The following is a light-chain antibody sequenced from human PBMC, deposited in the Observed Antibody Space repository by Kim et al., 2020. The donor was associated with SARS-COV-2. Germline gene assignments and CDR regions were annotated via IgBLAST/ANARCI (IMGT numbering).Light chain of an antibody. CDR3: QQYGSSPLYS. CDR1: QSVSSIY. CDR2: GAS. V-gene: IGKV3-20*01. Sequence: TGERATLSCRASQSVSSIYLAWYQQKPGQAPRLLIYGASSRATGIPDRFSGSGSGTDFTLTISRLEPEDFAVYYCQQYGSSPLYSFGQGTKLEI. J-gene: IGKJ2*03.